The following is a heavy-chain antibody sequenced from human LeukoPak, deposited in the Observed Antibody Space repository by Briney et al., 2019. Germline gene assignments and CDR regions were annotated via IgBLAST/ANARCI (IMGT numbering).Heavy chain of an antibody. V-gene: IGHV4-39*07. J-gene: IGHJ4*02. CDR1: GDSISSSSSY. CDR2: IYYSGST. CDR3: ARVSYDILTGYNGYFDY. Sequence: PSETLSLTCTVSGDSISSSSSYWGWIRQPPGEGLEWIGSIYYSGSTYYNTSLKSRVTISVDTSKNQFSLKLSSVTAADTAVYYCARVSYDILTGYNGYFDYWGQGTLVTVSS. D-gene: IGHD3-9*01.